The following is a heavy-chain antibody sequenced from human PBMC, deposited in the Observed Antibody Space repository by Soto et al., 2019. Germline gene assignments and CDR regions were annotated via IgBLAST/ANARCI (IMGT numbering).Heavy chain of an antibody. Sequence: GASVQVSCKASGYTFTSYDINWVRQATGQGLEWMGWMNPNSGNTGYAQKFQGRVTMTRNTSISTAYMELSSLRSEDTAVYYCARGGSGYDPYYYYYMDVWGKGTTVTVSS. D-gene: IGHD5-12*01. CDR2: MNPNSGNT. V-gene: IGHV1-8*01. J-gene: IGHJ6*03. CDR3: ARGGSGYDPYYYYYMDV. CDR1: GYTFTSYD.